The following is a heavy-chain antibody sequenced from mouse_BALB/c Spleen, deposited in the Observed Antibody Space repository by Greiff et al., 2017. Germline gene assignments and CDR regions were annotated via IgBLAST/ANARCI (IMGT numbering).Heavy chain of an antibody. CDR2: ISDGGSYT. CDR3: ARRVSYAMDY. CDR1: GFTFSDYY. V-gene: IGHV5-4*02. J-gene: IGHJ4*01. Sequence: EVKLVESGGGLVKPGGSLKLSCAASGFTFSDYYMYWVRQTPEKRLEWVATISDGGSYTYYPDSVKGRFTISRDNAKNKLYLQMSSLKSEDTAMYYCARRVSYAMDYWGQGTSVTVSS.